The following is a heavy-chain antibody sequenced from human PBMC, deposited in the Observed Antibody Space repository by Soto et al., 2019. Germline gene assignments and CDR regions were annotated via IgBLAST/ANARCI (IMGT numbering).Heavy chain of an antibody. CDR3: AKDYVDTATTNYFDY. D-gene: IGHD5-18*01. CDR2: ISGSGGST. CDR1: GFTFSSYA. V-gene: IGHV3-23*01. Sequence: EVQLLESGGGLVQPGGSLRLSCAASGFTFSSYAMSWVRQAPGKGLEWVSAISGSGGSTYYADSVKGRFTISRDNSKNSLYLQMNSLRAEDTALYYCAKDYVDTATTNYFDYWGQGTLVTVSS. J-gene: IGHJ4*02.